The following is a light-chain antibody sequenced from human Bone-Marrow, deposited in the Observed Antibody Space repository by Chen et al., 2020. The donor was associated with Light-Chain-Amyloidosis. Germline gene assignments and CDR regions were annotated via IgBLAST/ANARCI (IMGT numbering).Light chain of an antibody. CDR1: QSVLYSSNNKNY. CDR2: WAS. Sequence: DIVMTQSPDSLAVSLGERATINCKSSQSVLYSSNNKNYLAWYQQKPGQPPKLLMYWASTRESGVPDRFSGSGSGTDFTLTISRLQAEDVAVYYSQQYYSTPLTFGGGTKVEIK. J-gene: IGKJ4*01. CDR3: QQYYSTPLT. V-gene: IGKV4-1*01.